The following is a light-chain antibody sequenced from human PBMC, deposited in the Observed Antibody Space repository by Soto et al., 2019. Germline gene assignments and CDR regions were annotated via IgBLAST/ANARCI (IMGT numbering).Light chain of an antibody. J-gene: IGKJ1*01. CDR1: QSVSSTY. Sequence: EIVLTQSPGTLSLSPEERATLSCRASQSVSSTYLAWYQQKPGQAPRLLIYGASSRATGIPDRFSGSGSGTDFTLTISRLEPEDFAVYYCQQYGSSPPWTF. V-gene: IGKV3-20*01. CDR2: GAS. CDR3: QQYGSSPPWT.